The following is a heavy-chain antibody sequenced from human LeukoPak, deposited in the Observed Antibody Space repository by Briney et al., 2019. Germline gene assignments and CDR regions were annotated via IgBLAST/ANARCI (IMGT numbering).Heavy chain of an antibody. D-gene: IGHD3-10*01. CDR2: ISGSGGST. CDR1: GFTFSSYG. V-gene: IGHV3-23*01. Sequence: PGGSLRLSCTASGFTFSSYGMTCVRQAPGKGLEWVSAISGSGGSTYYADSVKGRFTISRDNSKNTLYLQMNSLRAEDTAVYYCAKDRRAGSYDYRGQGTLVTVSS. CDR3: AKDRRAGSYDY. J-gene: IGHJ4*02.